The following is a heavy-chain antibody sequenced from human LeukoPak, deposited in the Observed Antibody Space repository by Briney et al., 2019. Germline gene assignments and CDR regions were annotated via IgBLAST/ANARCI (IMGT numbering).Heavy chain of an antibody. CDR2: ISFDGSNK. Sequence: GSLRLSCAASGFTFSSYGIHWVRQAPGKGLEWVAVISFDGSNKYYADSVKGRFTVSRDNSKNTLYLQMNSLRAEDTAVYYCARERSSSWYSVFDYWGQGTLVTVSS. CDR3: ARERSSSWYSVFDY. D-gene: IGHD6-13*01. V-gene: IGHV3-30*03. CDR1: GFTFSSYG. J-gene: IGHJ4*02.